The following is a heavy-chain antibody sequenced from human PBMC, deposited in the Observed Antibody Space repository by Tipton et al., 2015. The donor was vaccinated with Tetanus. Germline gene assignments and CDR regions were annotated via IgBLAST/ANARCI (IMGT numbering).Heavy chain of an antibody. D-gene: IGHD5-12*01. V-gene: IGHV4-30-2*01. CDR1: GGLITTGGYS. CDR3: VRGRGLGAYSFGFEY. CDR2: IYQTDST. Sequence: LRLSCNVSGGLITTGGYSWGWIRQPPGQGLEWLGYIYQTDSTYYNPSVRSRLTLSLQRSKNQVSLKLSSVTAADTAVYYCVRGRGLGAYSFGFEYWGRGALVTVSS. J-gene: IGHJ4*02.